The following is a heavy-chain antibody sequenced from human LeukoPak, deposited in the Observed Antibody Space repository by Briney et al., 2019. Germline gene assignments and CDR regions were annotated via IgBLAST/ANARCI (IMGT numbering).Heavy chain of an antibody. CDR1: GGSMSSYY. CDR3: ATYDQKLAFDN. J-gene: IGHJ4*02. D-gene: IGHD6-13*01. V-gene: IGHV4-4*07. Sequence: PSETLSLTCIVSGGSMSSYYWSWIRQPARKGLEWIGRMYTDGSTNYNPFLNSRVTMSVDTSKKHFSLRLNSVTAADTAVYYCATYDQKLAFDNWGQGTLVTVSS. CDR2: MYTDGST.